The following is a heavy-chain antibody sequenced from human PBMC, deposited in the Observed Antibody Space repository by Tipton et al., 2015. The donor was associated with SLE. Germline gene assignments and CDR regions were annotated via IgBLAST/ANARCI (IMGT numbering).Heavy chain of an antibody. CDR2: IGWSGHNT. V-gene: IGHV3-43D*03. CDR1: GFIFDDFA. J-gene: IGHJ6*03. CDR3: AKVVTGSSYYMDV. Sequence: SLRLSCAASGFIFDDFAMHWVRQPPGKGLEWVSLIGWSGHNTYYADSVKGRFTISRDNGRNFLYLQMNSRRPEDTALYYCAKVVTGSSYYMDVWGKGTTVTVSS. D-gene: IGHD2-21*02.